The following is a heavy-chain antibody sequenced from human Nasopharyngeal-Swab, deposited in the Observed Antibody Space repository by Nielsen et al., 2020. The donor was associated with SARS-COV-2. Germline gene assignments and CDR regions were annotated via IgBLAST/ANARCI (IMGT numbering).Heavy chain of an antibody. D-gene: IGHD6-13*01. V-gene: IGHV7-4-1*02. CDR3: ARATTEAAGDYYYGMDV. Sequence: WVRQAPGQGLEWMGWINTNTGNPTYAQGFTGRFVFSLDTSVSTAYLQISSLKAEDTAVYYCARATTEAAGDYYYGMDVWGQGTTVTVSS. CDR2: INTNTGNP. J-gene: IGHJ6*02.